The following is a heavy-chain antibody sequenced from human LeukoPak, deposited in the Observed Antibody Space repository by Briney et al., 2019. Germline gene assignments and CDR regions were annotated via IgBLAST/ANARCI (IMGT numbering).Heavy chain of an antibody. J-gene: IGHJ4*02. Sequence: SETLSLTCTVSGGSISSSGYYWGWIRQPPGKGLEWIGSIYYSGSTYYNPSLKSRVTISVDTSKNQFSLKLSSVTAADTAVYYCARRRLIYIAAAGTDFDYWGQGTLVTVSS. D-gene: IGHD6-13*01. CDR2: IYYSGST. CDR3: ARRRLIYIAAAGTDFDY. CDR1: GGSISSSGYY. V-gene: IGHV4-39*01.